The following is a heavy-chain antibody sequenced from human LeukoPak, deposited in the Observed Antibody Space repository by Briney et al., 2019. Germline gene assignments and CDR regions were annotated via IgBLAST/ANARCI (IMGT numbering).Heavy chain of an antibody. CDR1: GFTFSNYG. Sequence: GGSLRLSCAASGFTFSNYGMHWVRQAPGKGLEWVALIWFDGRNKFHADSVKGRFTISRDNSKNTLFLQMNSLRAEDTAVYYCAREWGPIAVSGVPGYWGQGALVTISS. D-gene: IGHD6-19*01. CDR3: AREWGPIAVSGVPGY. J-gene: IGHJ4*02. CDR2: IWFDGRNK. V-gene: IGHV3-33*01.